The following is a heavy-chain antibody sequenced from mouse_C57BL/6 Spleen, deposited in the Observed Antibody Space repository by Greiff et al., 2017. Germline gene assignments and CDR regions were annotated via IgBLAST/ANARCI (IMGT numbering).Heavy chain of an antibody. D-gene: IGHD4-1*02. CDR3: ARSQLGLRYFDV. CDR1: GYTFTSYW. J-gene: IGHJ1*03. V-gene: IGHV1-61*01. CDR2: IYPSDSET. Sequence: VQLQQPGAELVRPGSSVKLSCKASGYTFTSYWMDWVKQRPGQGLEWIGNIYPSDSETHYNQKFKDKATLTVDKSSSTAYMQLSSLTSEDSAVYYCARSQLGLRYFDVWGTGTTVTVSS.